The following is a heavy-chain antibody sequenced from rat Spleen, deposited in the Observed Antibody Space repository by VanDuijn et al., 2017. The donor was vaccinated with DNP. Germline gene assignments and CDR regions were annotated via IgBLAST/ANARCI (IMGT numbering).Heavy chain of an antibody. Sequence: EVKLVESGGGLVQPGRSLKISCAASGFNFNGFWMGWVRQAPGKGLEWIGEINMDDNTINYTPSLKDKFTISRDNGQNTLYLQMSKLRSEDTAIYYCVRANSGDPFDYWGQGVMVTVSS. CDR2: INMDDNTI. J-gene: IGHJ2*01. D-gene: IGHD1-1*01. CDR3: VRANSGDPFDY. V-gene: IGHV4-2*01. CDR1: GFNFNGFW.